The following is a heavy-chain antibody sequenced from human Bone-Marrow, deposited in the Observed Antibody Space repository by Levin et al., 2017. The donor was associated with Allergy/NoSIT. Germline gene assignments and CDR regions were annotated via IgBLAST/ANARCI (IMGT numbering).Heavy chain of an antibody. V-gene: IGHV3-72*01. D-gene: IGHD4-11*01. CDR3: ARGPYRDYDYYYGMDV. J-gene: IGHJ6*02. CDR1: GFPFSDHY. CDR2: TRNKAYSYTT. Sequence: LSLTCAASGFPFSDHYMDWVRQTPGKGLEWVGRTRNKAYSYTTIYAASVTGRFTISRDDSQNSLYLQMNSLKIEDTAVYYCARGPYRDYDYYYGMDVWGQGTTVTVSS.